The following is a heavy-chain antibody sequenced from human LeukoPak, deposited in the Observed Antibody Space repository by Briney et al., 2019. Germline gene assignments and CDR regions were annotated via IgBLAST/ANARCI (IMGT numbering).Heavy chain of an antibody. CDR1: GYTFTGYY. D-gene: IGHD3-3*01. J-gene: IGHJ4*02. Sequence: ASVKVSCKASGYTFTGYYMHWVRQAPGQGLEWMGWINPNSGGTNYAQKFQGRVTMTRDTSISTAYMELSRLRSDDTAVYYCARDPLYGDFNFDYWGQGTLVTVSS. V-gene: IGHV1-2*02. CDR3: ARDPLYGDFNFDY. CDR2: INPNSGGT.